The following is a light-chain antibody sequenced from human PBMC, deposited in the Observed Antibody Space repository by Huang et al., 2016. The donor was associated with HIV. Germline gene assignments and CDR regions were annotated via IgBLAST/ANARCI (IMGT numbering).Light chain of an antibody. CDR2: AAS. CDR3: QQSYLTPIT. V-gene: IGKV1-39*01. J-gene: IGKJ5*01. Sequence: DIQMTQSPSSLSASVGDTITITCRASQSISHYLNWYQQKPGKAPKFLIFAASSLQTGVPFRFSGSGSETDFTLTISSLQPEDSATYYCQQSYLTPITFGQGTRLEMK. CDR1: QSISHY.